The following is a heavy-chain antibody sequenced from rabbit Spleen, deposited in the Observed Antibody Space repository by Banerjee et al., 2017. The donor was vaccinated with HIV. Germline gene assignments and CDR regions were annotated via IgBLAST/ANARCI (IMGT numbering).Heavy chain of an antibody. J-gene: IGHJ4*01. Sequence: QQLVESGGGLVKPGASLTLTCKASGFSFNSGYDMCWVRQAPGKGLEWVACAYAGSSGGTYSATWAKGRFTISKTSSTTVTLQMTSLTAADTATYFCATSDDYYNKGFNLGGPGTLVT. CDR1: GFSFNSGYD. CDR2: AYAGSSGGT. V-gene: IGHV1S40*01. D-gene: IGHD1-1*01. CDR3: ATSDDYYNKGFNL.